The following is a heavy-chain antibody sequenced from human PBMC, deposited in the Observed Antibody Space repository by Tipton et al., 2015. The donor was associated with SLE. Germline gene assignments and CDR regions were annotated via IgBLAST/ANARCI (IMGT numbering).Heavy chain of an antibody. V-gene: IGHV4-59*01. CDR1: GGSMSTYY. Sequence: TLSLTCTVSGGSMSTYYWSWIRLPPGKGLEWIGYIYYTGSTNYNPSLNSRVTISVDTSKNQFSLKLSSVTAADTAVYYCARDTYYYGSGNYYTDVFDIWGQGAMVTVSS. CDR3: ARDTYYYGSGNYYTDVFDI. CDR2: IYYTGST. J-gene: IGHJ3*02. D-gene: IGHD3-10*01.